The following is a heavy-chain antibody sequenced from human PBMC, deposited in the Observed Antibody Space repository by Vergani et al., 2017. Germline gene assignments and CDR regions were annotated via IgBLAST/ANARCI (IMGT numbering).Heavy chain of an antibody. J-gene: IGHJ3*02. CDR1: GGSFSGYY. CDR2: INHSGST. Sequence: QVQLQQWGAGLLKPSETLSLTCAVYGGSFSGYYWSWIRQPPGKGLEWIGEINHSGSTNYNPSLKSRVTISVDTSKNQFSLKLSSVTAADTAVYYCARKTYYDSSGYYWDDAFDIWGQGTMVTVSS. V-gene: IGHV4-34*01. D-gene: IGHD3-22*01. CDR3: ARKTYYDSSGYYWDDAFDI.